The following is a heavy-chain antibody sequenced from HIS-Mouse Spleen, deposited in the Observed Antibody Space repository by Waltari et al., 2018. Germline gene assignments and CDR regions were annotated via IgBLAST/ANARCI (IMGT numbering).Heavy chain of an antibody. CDR3: ARRRVVPAALYWYFDL. D-gene: IGHD2-2*01. V-gene: IGHV4-34*01. CDR2: FNHSGST. Sequence: QVQLQQWGAGLLKPSETLSLTCAVYGGSFSGSYWSWIRQPPGKGLEWIGEFNHSGSTNYNPSLKSRVTISVDTSKNQFSLKLSSVTAADTAVYYCARRRVVPAALYWYFDLWGRGTLVTVSS. J-gene: IGHJ2*01. CDR1: GGSFSGSY.